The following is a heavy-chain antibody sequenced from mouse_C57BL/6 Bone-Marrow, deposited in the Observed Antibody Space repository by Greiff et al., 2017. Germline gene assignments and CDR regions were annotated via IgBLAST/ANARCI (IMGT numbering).Heavy chain of an antibody. D-gene: IGHD2-3*01. Sequence: LQQPGASVKVSCKASGYTFTSYWMHWVKQRPGQGLEWIGRLHPSDSDTNYNQKFKGKATLTVDKSSSTASMQLRSLTSEDSAVYYCAIGWLLPYYFDYWGQGTTLTVSS. V-gene: IGHV1-74*04. CDR2: LHPSDSDT. CDR1: GYTFTSYW. J-gene: IGHJ2*01. CDR3: AIGWLLPYYFDY.